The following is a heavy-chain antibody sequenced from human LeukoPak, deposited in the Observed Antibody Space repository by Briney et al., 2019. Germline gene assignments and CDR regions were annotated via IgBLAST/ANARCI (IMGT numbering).Heavy chain of an antibody. J-gene: IGHJ4*02. CDR2: INPNSGGT. D-gene: IGHD6-13*01. CDR1: GYTFTGYY. Sequence: GASVKVSCKAPGYTFTGYYMHWVRQAPGQGLEWMGRINPNSGGTNYAQKFQGRVTMTRDTSISPAYMELSRLRSDDTAVYYCARDGSSSTSPFDYWGQGTLVTVSS. V-gene: IGHV1-2*06. CDR3: ARDGSSSTSPFDY.